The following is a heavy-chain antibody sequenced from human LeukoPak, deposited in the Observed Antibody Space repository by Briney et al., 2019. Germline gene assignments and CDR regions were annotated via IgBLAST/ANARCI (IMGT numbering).Heavy chain of an antibody. CDR3: ARAVEYCSGGSCPNWFDP. Sequence: SETLSLTCAVYGGSFSGYYWSWIRQPPGKGLEWIGEINHSGSTNYNPSLKSRVTISVDTSKNQFSLKLSSVTAADTAVYYCARAVEYCSGGSCPNWFDPWGQGTLVTVSS. CDR2: INHSGST. V-gene: IGHV4-34*01. J-gene: IGHJ5*02. CDR1: GGSFSGYY. D-gene: IGHD2-15*01.